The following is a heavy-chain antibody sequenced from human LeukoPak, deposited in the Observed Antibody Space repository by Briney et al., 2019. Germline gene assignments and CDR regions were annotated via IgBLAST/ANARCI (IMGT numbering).Heavy chain of an antibody. CDR1: GFTFSDYY. J-gene: IGHJ3*02. D-gene: IGHD4-23*01. V-gene: IGHV3-11*01. CDR2: ISSSGSII. CDR3: ARGRLRWQPDAFDI. Sequence: GGSLRLSCAASGFTFSDYYMSWIRQAPGKVQERVSYISSSGSIIYYAASVKGRFTISRDNAKDSLYLQMNSLRAEDTAVYYCARGRLRWQPDAFDIWGQGTMVTVSS.